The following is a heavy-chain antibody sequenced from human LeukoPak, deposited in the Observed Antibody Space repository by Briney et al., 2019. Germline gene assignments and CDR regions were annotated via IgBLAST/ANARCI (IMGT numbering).Heavy chain of an antibody. V-gene: IGHV3-30*04. D-gene: IGHD3-22*01. CDR1: GFTFSSYA. J-gene: IGHJ6*03. CDR2: ISYDGSYK. CDR3: AKGSKLVVITRDHYMAV. Sequence: GGSLRLSCAASGFTFSSYAMHWVRQAPGKGLEWVALISYDGSYKYYADLVKGRFTISRDNSKNTLYLQMNSLRAGDTAVYYCAKGSKLVVITRDHYMAVWGKGTTVTISS.